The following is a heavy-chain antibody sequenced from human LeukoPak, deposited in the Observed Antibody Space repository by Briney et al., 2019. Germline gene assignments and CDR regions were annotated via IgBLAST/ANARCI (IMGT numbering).Heavy chain of an antibody. J-gene: IGHJ4*02. D-gene: IGHD4-23*01. CDR3: ATDLRGELRWFFDY. V-gene: IGHV1-24*01. Sequence: ASVKVSCKVSGYTLTELSMHWVRQAPGKGLEWMGGFDPVDGETIYAQKFQGRVTMTEDTSTDTAYMELSSLRSEDTAVYYCATDLRGELRWFFDYWGQGTLVTVSS. CDR2: FDPVDGET. CDR1: GYTLTELS.